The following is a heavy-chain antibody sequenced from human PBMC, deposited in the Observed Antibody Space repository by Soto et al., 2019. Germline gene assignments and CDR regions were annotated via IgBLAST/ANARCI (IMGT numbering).Heavy chain of an antibody. CDR3: ARGRYGDY. V-gene: IGHV1-18*01. CDR2: ISAHNGNT. D-gene: IGHD1-1*01. Sequence: QIHLVQSGAEVKKPEASVKVSCKGSGYGFTTYGITWVRQAPGQGLEWMAWISAHNGNTNYAQKVQGRVTVTRDTSTSTAYMELRSRRYDDTAVYYCARGRYGDYWGQGALVTVSS. J-gene: IGHJ4*02. CDR1: GYGFTTYG.